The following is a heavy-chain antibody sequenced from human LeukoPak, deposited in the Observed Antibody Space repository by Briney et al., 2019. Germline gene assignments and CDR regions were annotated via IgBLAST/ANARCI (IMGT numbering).Heavy chain of an antibody. D-gene: IGHD3-22*01. CDR2: IYSGGST. J-gene: IGHJ3*02. CDR1: EFTFRMYW. Sequence: PGGSLRLSCAAYEFTFRMYWMSWVRQAPGKGLEWVSVIYSGGSTYYADSVKGRFTISRDNSKNTLYLQMNSLRAEDTAVYYCARGDSSGYYRDAFDIWGQGTMVTVSS. CDR3: ARGDSSGYYRDAFDI. V-gene: IGHV3-66*01.